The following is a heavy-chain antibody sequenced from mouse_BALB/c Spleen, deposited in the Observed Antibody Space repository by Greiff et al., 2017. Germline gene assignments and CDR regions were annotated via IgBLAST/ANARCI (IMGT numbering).Heavy chain of an antibody. V-gene: IGHV1S81*02. D-gene: IGHD4-1*01. Sequence: VQLQQPGAELVKPGASVKLSCKASGYTFTSYWMHWVKQRPGQGLEWIGEINPSNGRTNYNEKFKSKATLTVDKSSSTAYMQLSSLTSEDSAVYYCARANWDAYWGQGTLVTVSA. CDR2: INPSNGRT. CDR1: GYTFTSYW. J-gene: IGHJ3*01. CDR3: ARANWDAY.